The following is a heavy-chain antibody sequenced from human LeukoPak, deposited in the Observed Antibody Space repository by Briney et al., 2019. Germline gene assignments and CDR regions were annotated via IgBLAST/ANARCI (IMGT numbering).Heavy chain of an antibody. CDR2: IYYSRST. V-gene: IGHV4-59*01. D-gene: IGHD3-9*01. CDR1: GGSISSYY. CDR3: ARVRYYDVLTGYYGDGYFDS. Sequence: SETLSLTCTVSGGSISSYYWSWIRQPPGKGLEWIGYIYYSRSTNYNPSLKGRVTMSVDTSKNQFSLNLSSVTAADTAVYYCARVRYYDVLTGYYGDGYFDSWGQGTLVTVSS. J-gene: IGHJ4*02.